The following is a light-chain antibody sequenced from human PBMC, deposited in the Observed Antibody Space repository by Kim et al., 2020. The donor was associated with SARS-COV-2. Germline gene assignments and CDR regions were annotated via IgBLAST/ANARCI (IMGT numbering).Light chain of an antibody. CDR2: LAS. J-gene: IGKJ4*01. Sequence: ATINCMASRSRLSTSNRMNYLAWYQKRPGQPPQLLLYLASTRACVVPDRFSGSGSETEFTLTINSLQVEDVAVYYCQQYSTTPPTFGGGTKVDIK. V-gene: IGKV4-1*01. CDR1: RSRLSTSNRMNY. CDR3: QQYSTTPPT.